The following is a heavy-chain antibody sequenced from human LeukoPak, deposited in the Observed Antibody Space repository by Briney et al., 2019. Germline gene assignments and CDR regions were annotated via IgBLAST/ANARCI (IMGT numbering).Heavy chain of an antibody. V-gene: IGHV3-11*04. D-gene: IGHD5/OR15-5a*01. Sequence: GGSLRLSCPVSGFTFSDYDMTWSRQAPGKALEWVSYISISGGSIYYADSVKGRFTISRDNAKNSLYLQMNSLRAEDTAVYYLARAKCERGHDYYYYMDVWGKGTTVTVSS. CDR2: ISISGGSI. J-gene: IGHJ6*03. CDR1: GFTFSDYD. CDR3: ARAKCERGHDYYYYMDV.